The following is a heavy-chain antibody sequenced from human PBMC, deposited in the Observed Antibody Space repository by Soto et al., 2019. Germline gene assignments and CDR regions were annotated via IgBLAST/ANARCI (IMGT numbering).Heavy chain of an antibody. CDR1: GYSIRNGYY. J-gene: IGHJ4*02. D-gene: IGHD3-22*01. CDR3: ARDYEYYYDNNADYSRPFDF. CDR2: MYHSGIA. V-gene: IGHV4-38-2*02. Sequence: PSETLSLTCAVSGYSIRNGYYWGWIRQPPGKGLEWIGSMYHSGIAYYNPSLQSRVAISIDTSKNQFSLKLISVTAADTAVYYCARDYEYYYDNNADYSRPFDFWGQGILVTVSS.